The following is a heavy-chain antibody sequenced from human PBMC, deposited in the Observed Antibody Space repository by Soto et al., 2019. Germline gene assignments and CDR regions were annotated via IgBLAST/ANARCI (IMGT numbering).Heavy chain of an antibody. Sequence: SETLSLTCTVSGGSISSGDYYWSWIRQPPGKGLEWIGYIYYSGSTYYNPSLKSRVTISVDTSKNQFSLKLSSVTAADTAVYYCARGNTVIFGPIHSLNWFDPWGQGTLVTVSS. J-gene: IGHJ5*02. CDR2: IYYSGST. V-gene: IGHV4-30-4*01. CDR1: GGSISSGDYY. CDR3: ARGNTVIFGPIHSLNWFDP. D-gene: IGHD3-3*01.